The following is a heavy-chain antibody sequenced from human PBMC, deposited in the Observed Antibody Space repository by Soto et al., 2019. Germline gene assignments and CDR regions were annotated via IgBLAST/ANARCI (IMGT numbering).Heavy chain of an antibody. V-gene: IGHV3-74*01. CDR3: KNDPPGIGIDY. CDR1: GFSFSTYW. D-gene: IGHD1-1*01. J-gene: IGHJ4*02. Sequence: GGSLRLSCAASGFSFSTYWMHWVRQAPGKGLVWVSRISPDGSDTAYADSVKGRFTIFRDNARNTLYLQMISLRAEDTAIYYCKNDPPGIGIDYWGQGTQVTVSS. CDR2: ISPDGSDT.